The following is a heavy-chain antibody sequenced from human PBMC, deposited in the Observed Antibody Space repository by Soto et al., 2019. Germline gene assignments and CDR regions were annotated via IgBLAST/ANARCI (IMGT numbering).Heavy chain of an antibody. D-gene: IGHD5-18*01. Sequence: ASVKVSCKASGYTFTSYYMHWVRQAPGQGLEWMGIINPSGGSTSYAQKFQGRVTMTRDTSTSTVYMELSSLRSEDTAVYYCARDRVAMVMGYYYGMDVWGQGTTVTVSS. CDR2: INPSGGST. J-gene: IGHJ6*02. V-gene: IGHV1-46*01. CDR3: ARDRVAMVMGYYYGMDV. CDR1: GYTFTSYY.